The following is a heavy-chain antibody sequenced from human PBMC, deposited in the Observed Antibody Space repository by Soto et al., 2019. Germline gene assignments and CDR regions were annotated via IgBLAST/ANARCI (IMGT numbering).Heavy chain of an antibody. CDR3: AGRVGATNYGMDV. CDR2: IYSGGST. V-gene: IGHV3-53*01. CDR1: EFTVSSNY. Sequence: GGSLRLSCGASEFTVSSNYMNWVRQAPGKGLECVSTIYSGGSTYYADSVKGRFTISRDNSKNTLYLQMNNLRAEDTAVYYCAGRVGATNYGMDVWGQGTTVTVSS. D-gene: IGHD1-26*01. J-gene: IGHJ6*02.